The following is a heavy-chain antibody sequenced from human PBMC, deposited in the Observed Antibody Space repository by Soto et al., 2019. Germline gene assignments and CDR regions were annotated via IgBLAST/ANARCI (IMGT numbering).Heavy chain of an antibody. Sequence: QVQLQESGPGLVKPSETLSLTCTVSGASISDYFWSWIRQPAGKGLEWIGRLYSSGTTGLNPSLRSRVTMSRDTSKSQFSLKLTSVTAADTAVYYCVRGAGPAWFDPWGQGILVTVSS. V-gene: IGHV4-4*07. CDR3: VRGAGPAWFDP. CDR1: GASISDYF. J-gene: IGHJ5*02. CDR2: LYSSGTT.